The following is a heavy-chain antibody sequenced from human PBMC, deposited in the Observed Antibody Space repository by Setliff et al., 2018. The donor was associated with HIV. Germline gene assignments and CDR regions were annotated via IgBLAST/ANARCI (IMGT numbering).Heavy chain of an antibody. Sequence: PSETLSLTCTVSGGSISSSSYYRGRIRQRPGKGLEWIGNIFYSGHTFYNPSLKSRVTISVDTSKNQFSLKLSSVTAADTAVYYCARGIAAAGRWGQGTLVTVSS. CDR3: ARGIAAAGR. D-gene: IGHD6-13*01. CDR2: IFYSGHT. J-gene: IGHJ4*02. V-gene: IGHV4-39*07. CDR1: GGSISSSSYY.